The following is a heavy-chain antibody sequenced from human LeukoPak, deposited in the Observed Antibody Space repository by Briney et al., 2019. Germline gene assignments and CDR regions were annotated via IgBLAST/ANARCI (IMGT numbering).Heavy chain of an antibody. J-gene: IGHJ4*02. V-gene: IGHV4-59*01. CDR3: ARDRSDGSGYYGYYFDY. CDR2: IYYSGST. CDR1: GGSIGSYY. Sequence: SETLCLTCIVSGGSIGSYYWSWIRQPPGKGLEWIGHIYYSGSTDYNPSLRSRVTISVDTSKNQFSLRLSSVTAADTAVYYCARDRSDGSGYYGYYFDYWGQGTLVSVSS. D-gene: IGHD3-22*01.